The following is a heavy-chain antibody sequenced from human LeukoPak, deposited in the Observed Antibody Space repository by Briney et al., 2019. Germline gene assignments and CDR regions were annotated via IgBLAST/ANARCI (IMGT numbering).Heavy chain of an antibody. CDR2: IYYSGST. D-gene: IGHD2-2*02. J-gene: IGHJ3*02. V-gene: IGHV4-39*07. CDR1: GGSISSSSYS. CDR3: ARDLRIVVVPAAILDKRSVSGAFDI. Sequence: PSETLSLTCTVSGGSISSSSYSWGWIRQPPGKGLEWIASIYYSGSTYYHPSLKSLVTISVDTSKNQFSLKLSSVTAADTAVYYCARDLRIVVVPAAILDKRSVSGAFDIWGQGTMVTVSS.